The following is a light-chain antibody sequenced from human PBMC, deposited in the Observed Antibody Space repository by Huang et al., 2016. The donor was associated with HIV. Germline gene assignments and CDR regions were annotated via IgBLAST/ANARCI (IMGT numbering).Light chain of an antibody. V-gene: IGKV3-20*01. CDR2: GAS. CDR1: QSVSSSY. Sequence: EIVLTQSPGTLSLSPGERPTLSCRASQSVSSSYLAWDQQKPGQAPRLLIYGASSRATGIPDRFSGSGSGTDFTLTISRLEPEDFAVYYCQQYGSSPYTFGQGTKLEI. J-gene: IGKJ2*01. CDR3: QQYGSSPYT.